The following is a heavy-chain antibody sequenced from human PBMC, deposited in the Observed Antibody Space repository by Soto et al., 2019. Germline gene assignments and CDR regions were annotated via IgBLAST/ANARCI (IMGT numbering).Heavy chain of an antibody. CDR3: ARLRVRPDNYYMDV. V-gene: IGHV3-66*01. Sequence: EVQLVESGGGLVQPGGSLRLSCAASGFTVSSNYMSWVRQAPGKGLEWVSVIYSGGATYYADSVKVRFTISRDYSKNTLYLQMNSLRAEDTAVYYCARLRVRPDNYYMDVWGKGTTVTVSS. J-gene: IGHJ6*03. CDR2: IYSGGAT. CDR1: GFTVSSNY. D-gene: IGHD3-16*01.